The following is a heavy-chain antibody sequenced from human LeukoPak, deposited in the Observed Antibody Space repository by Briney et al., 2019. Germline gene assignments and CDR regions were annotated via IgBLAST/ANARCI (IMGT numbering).Heavy chain of an antibody. CDR2: ISGSGGST. Sequence: GGSLRLSCAVSGFTFSSYAMSWVRQAPGKGLEWVSAISGSGGSTYYADSVKGRFTISRDNSKNTLYLQMNSLRAEDTAVYYCAKGLIPEQIWGDGFGFDYWGQGTLVTVSS. D-gene: IGHD5-18*01. CDR3: AKGLIPEQIWGDGFGFDY. J-gene: IGHJ4*02. V-gene: IGHV3-23*01. CDR1: GFTFSSYA.